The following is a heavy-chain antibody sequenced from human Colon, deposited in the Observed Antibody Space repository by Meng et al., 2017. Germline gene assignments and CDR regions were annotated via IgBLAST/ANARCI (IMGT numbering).Heavy chain of an antibody. CDR2: INTDGTDA. V-gene: IGHV3-74*01. CDR3: ARDLEGLWFGELLNGMDV. CDR1: GFSFRNFW. D-gene: IGHD3-10*01. J-gene: IGHJ6*02. Sequence: GESLKISCAASGFSFRNFWMHWVRQAPGKGLVRLSRINTDGTDATYADSVKGRFTISRDNAKNTLYLQMSSLRAEDTAVYYCARDLEGLWFGELLNGMDVWGQGTTVTVSS.